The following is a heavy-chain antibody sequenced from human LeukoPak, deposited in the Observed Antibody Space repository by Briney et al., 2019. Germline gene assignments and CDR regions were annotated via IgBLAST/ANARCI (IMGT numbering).Heavy chain of an antibody. V-gene: IGHV3-9*03. CDR3: AKGLYSNLLGFDY. J-gene: IGHJ4*02. Sequence: GGSLRLSCAASGFTFDDYAMYWVRQDPGKGLEWVSGISWNSGSIGYADSVKGRFTISRDNAKNSLYLQMNSLRAEDMALYYCAKGLYSNLLGFDYCGQGTLVTVSS. CDR2: ISWNSGSI. D-gene: IGHD4-11*01. CDR1: GFTFDDYA.